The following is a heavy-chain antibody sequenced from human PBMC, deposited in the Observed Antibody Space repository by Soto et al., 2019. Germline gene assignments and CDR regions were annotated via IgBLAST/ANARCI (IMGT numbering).Heavy chain of an antibody. CDR3: ARRYSGYDFDY. J-gene: IGHJ4*02. CDR2: INHSGST. D-gene: IGHD5-12*01. Sequence: QVQLPQWGAGLLKPSETLSLTCAVYGGSFSGYYWSWIRQPPGKGLEWIGEINHSGSTNYNPSLKGRVTISVDTSKNQFSLKLSSVTAADTAVYYCARRYSGYDFDYWGQGTLFTVSS. V-gene: IGHV4-34*01. CDR1: GGSFSGYY.